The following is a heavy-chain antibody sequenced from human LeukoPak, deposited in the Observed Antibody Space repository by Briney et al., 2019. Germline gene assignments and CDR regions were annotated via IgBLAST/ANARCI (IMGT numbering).Heavy chain of an antibody. Sequence: GGSLRLSCSASGFIFASYGMNWVRQAPGSGLQWVAYISAGSSNTFYADSAKGRFTISRDDADNFLHLQMNSLSAEDTAVYYCARSAVQANTPFYFDVWGQGALVTVSS. J-gene: IGHJ4*02. D-gene: IGHD1-26*01. CDR2: ISAGSSNT. V-gene: IGHV3-48*01. CDR3: ARSAVQANTPFYFDV. CDR1: GFIFASYG.